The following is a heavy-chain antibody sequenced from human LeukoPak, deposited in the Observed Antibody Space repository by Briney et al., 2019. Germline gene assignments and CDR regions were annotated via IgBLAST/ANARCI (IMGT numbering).Heavy chain of an antibody. V-gene: IGHV1-8*01. J-gene: IGHJ4*02. Sequence: ASVKVSCRASGYTFTSYDINWVLQATGQGLEWMGWMSPKSGNTGYAQKFQGRVTMTSNTAISTAYMELSSLRSEDTAVYYCVRTPPNWGADYWGQGTLVTVSS. CDR2: MSPKSGNT. CDR3: VRTPPNWGADY. CDR1: GYTFTSYD. D-gene: IGHD7-27*01.